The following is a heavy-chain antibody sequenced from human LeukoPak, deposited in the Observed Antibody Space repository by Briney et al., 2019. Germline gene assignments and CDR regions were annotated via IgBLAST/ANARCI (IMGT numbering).Heavy chain of an antibody. V-gene: IGHV3-7*01. CDR1: GFTFSGHW. J-gene: IGHJ4*02. CDR3: ATQRLYCSGGSCPYYFDY. CDR2: IKEDGSKK. D-gene: IGHD2-15*01. Sequence: GGSLRLSCAASGFTFSGHWMTWVRQAPGKGLEWVANIKEDGSKKNYVDSVKGRFTISRDNTKNSLYLQMDSLRAEDTAVYYCATQRLYCSGGSCPYYFDYWGQGTLVTVSS.